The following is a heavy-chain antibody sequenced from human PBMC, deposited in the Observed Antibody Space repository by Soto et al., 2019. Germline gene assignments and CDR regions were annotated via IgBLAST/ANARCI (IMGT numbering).Heavy chain of an antibody. CDR3: ARLPIVVVPAAILGPGMAV. CDR1: GYSFTSYW. D-gene: IGHD2-2*02. CDR2: IYPGDSDT. V-gene: IGHV5-51*01. J-gene: IGHJ6*02. Sequence: GESLKISCKGSGYSFTSYWIGWVRQMPGKGLEWMGIIYPGDSDTRYSPSFQGQVTISADKSISTAYLQWSSLKASDTAMYYCARLPIVVVPAAILGPGMAVWGQGTTVTVSS.